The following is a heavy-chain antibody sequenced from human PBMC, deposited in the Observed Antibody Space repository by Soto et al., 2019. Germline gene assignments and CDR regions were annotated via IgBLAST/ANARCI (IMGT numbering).Heavy chain of an antibody. Sequence: GGSLRLSCAASGFTFSSYAMHWVRQAPGKGLEWVAVISYDGSSKYYADSVKGRFTISRDNSKNTLYLQMNSLRAEDTAVYYCARDMPYYYYYYGMDVWGQGTTVTVSS. CDR1: GFTFSSYA. CDR3: ARDMPYYYYYYGMDV. D-gene: IGHD2-2*01. CDR2: ISYDGSSK. J-gene: IGHJ6*02. V-gene: IGHV3-30-3*01.